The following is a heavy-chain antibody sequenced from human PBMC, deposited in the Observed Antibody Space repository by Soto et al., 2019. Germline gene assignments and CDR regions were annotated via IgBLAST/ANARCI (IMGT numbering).Heavy chain of an antibody. CDR2: IIPMYGPA. V-gene: IGHV1-69*01. D-gene: IGHD3-10*01. CDR3: ARVTSMVRGVIDNWFDP. J-gene: IGHJ5*02. Sequence: QVPLVQSGAEVKKPGSSVTVSCKASGGTFSSYAIHWVRQAPGQGLEWMGGIIPMYGPAKYAQRFQGRVTLTAEESTTTVYMELTSLTSQDTAVYYCARVTSMVRGVIDNWFDPWGHRTLVTVSS. CDR1: GGTFSSYA.